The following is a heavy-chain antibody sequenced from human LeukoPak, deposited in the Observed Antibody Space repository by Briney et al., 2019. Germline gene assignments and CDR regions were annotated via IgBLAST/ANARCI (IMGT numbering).Heavy chain of an antibody. Sequence: KYGESLKISCKGSGYSFTSYWIGWVRQMPGKGLEWMGIIYPGDSDTRYSSSFQGQVTISADKSISTAYLQWSSLKASDTALYYCARTSGAWKDYFDYWGQGTLVTVSS. D-gene: IGHD1-1*01. V-gene: IGHV5-51*01. CDR3: ARTSGAWKDYFDY. CDR2: IYPGDSDT. CDR1: GYSFTSYW. J-gene: IGHJ4*02.